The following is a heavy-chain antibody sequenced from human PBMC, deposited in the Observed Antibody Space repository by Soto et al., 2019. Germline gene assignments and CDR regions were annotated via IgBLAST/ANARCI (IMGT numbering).Heavy chain of an antibody. CDR2: IDGAAATT. D-gene: IGHD1-26*01. Sequence: DVQLVESGGGLVRPGESLRLSCTASGFTFNNKWMHWVRQAPGKGLVWLSRIDGAAATTNYADYVKGRFTISRDNAKNIVFLHVNGLTDEDTAVYYCARGGAMGVDYWGQGTLVTGSS. J-gene: IGHJ4*02. V-gene: IGHV3-74*01. CDR3: ARGGAMGVDY. CDR1: GFTFNNKW.